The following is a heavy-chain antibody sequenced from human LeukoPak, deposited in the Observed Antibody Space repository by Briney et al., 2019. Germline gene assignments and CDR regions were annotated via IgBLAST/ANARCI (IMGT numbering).Heavy chain of an antibody. CDR2: SSGSGGST. J-gene: IGHJ4*02. Sequence: GGSLRLSWAASGFTFSSYALSGVRQPPGRGRKGLSASSGSGGSTYYANSVKGRFTISRDNSKNTLYLQMNSLRAEDTAVYYCAKAGAWGSYLDYFDYWGQGTLVTVSS. CDR1: GFTFSSYA. V-gene: IGHV3-23*01. D-gene: IGHD1-26*01. CDR3: AKAGAWGSYLDYFDY.